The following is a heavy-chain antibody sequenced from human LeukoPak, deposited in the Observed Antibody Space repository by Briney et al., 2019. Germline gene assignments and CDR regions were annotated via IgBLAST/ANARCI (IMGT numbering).Heavy chain of an antibody. D-gene: IGHD2-15*01. V-gene: IGHV3-23*01. CDR2: ISGSGGST. CDR1: GFPFSRLA. Sequence: GGSLRLSCAASGFPFSRLAMTWVRQAPGKGLEWVSAISGSGGSTNYADSVKGRFTISRDNSNDTLYLRMNSLRADDTAVYYCAKCRGGGGEYWNFDLWGRGILVTVSS. J-gene: IGHJ2*01. CDR3: AKCRGGGGEYWNFDL.